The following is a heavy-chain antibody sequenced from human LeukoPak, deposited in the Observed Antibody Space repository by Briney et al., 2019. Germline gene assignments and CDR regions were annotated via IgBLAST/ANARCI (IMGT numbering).Heavy chain of an antibody. CDR2: INAGNGNT. J-gene: IGHJ5*02. CDR1: GYTFTGYA. CDR3: ARVTFGGVTSDRFDP. D-gene: IGHD3-16*01. V-gene: IGHV1-3*01. Sequence: ASVKVSCKASGYTFTGYAMHWVRQAPGQRLEWMGWINAGNGNTKYSQKFQGRVTITRDTSASTAYMELSSLRSEDTAVYYCARVTFGGVTSDRFDPWGQGTLVTVSS.